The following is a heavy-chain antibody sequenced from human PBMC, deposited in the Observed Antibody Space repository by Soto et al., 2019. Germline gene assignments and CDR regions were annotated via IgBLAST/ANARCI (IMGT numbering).Heavy chain of an antibody. CDR3: ARRTPGIVVVTALGDAFDT. D-gene: IGHD2-21*02. V-gene: IGHV5-51*01. CDR2: IYPGDSDT. J-gene: IGHJ3*02. Sequence: GESLKISCKGSGYSFTSYWIGWVRQMPGKGLEWMGIIYPGDSDTRYSPSFQGQVTISADKSISTAYLQWSSLKASDTAMYYCARRTPGIVVVTALGDAFDTWGQGTMVTVSS. CDR1: GYSFTSYW.